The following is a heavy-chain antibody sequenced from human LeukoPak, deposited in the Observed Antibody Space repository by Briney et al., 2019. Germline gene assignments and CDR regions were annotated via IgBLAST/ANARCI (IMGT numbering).Heavy chain of an antibody. CDR1: GGSISSGGYS. CDR3: ARGYDFWSGYYTEHAFDI. CDR2: IYHSGST. D-gene: IGHD3-3*01. V-gene: IGHV4-30-2*01. J-gene: IGHJ3*02. Sequence: SQTLSLTCAVSGGSISSGGYSWSWIRQPPGKGLEWIEYIYHSGSTYYNPSLKSRVTISVDTSKNQFSLKLSSVTAADTAVYYCARGYDFWSGYYTEHAFDIWGQGTMVTVSS.